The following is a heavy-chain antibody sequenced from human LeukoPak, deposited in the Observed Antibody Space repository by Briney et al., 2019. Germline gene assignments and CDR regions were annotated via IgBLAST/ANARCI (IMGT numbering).Heavy chain of an antibody. D-gene: IGHD3-22*01. CDR1: GLTFSSYA. J-gene: IGHJ4*02. Sequence: PGRSLRLSCAASGLTFSSYAMHWVRQAPGKGLEWVAVISYDGSNKYYADSVKGRFTISRDNSKNTLYLQMNSLRAEDTAVYYCARGLYDSSGDWGQGTLVTVSS. V-gene: IGHV3-30-3*01. CDR3: ARGLYDSSGD. CDR2: ISYDGSNK.